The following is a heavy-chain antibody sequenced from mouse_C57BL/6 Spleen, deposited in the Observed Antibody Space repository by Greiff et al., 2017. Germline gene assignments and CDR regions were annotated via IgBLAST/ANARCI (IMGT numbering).Heavy chain of an antibody. CDR1: GFTFSSYA. D-gene: IGHD1-1*01. V-gene: IGHV5-9-1*02. Sequence: EVLLVESGEGLVKPGGSLKLSCAASGFTFSSYAMPWVRQTPEKRLEWVAYISSGGDYIYYADTVKGRFTISRDNARNTLYLQLSSLKSEDTAMYYCTRDHYYGSSYEDYAMDYWGQGTSVTVSS. CDR3: TRDHYYGSSYEDYAMDY. CDR2: ISSGGDYI. J-gene: IGHJ4*01.